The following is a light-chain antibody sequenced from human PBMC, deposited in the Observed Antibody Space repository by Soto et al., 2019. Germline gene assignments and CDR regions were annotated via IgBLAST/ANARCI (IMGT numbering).Light chain of an antibody. V-gene: IGKV3-20*01. J-gene: IGKJ5*01. CDR1: QTVSSY. CDR3: QKYGTSPIT. CDR2: GAS. Sequence: ENVSTQSPGTLSLSPGERATLSCRASQTVSSYLTWYQQRPGQAPRLLIYGASKRATVIPDRFSGSGSGTDFTLTISRLEPEDFALYYCQKYGTSPITFGQGTRLEIK.